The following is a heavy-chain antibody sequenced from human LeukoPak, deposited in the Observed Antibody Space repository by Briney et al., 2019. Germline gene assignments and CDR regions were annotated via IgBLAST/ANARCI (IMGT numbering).Heavy chain of an antibody. D-gene: IGHD6-19*01. CDR1: GFTFSSYS. Sequence: GGSLRLSCAASGFTFSSYSMNWVRQAPGKGLEWVSSISSSSSYIYYADSVKGRLTISRDNAKNSLYLQMNSLRAEDTAVYYCARLYSSGWFDPWGQGTLVTVSS. CDR2: ISSSSSYI. CDR3: ARLYSSGWFDP. V-gene: IGHV3-21*01. J-gene: IGHJ5*02.